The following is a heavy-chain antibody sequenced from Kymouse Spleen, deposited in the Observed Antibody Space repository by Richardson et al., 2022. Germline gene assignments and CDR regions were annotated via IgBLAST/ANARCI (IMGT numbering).Heavy chain of an antibody. V-gene: IGHV4-34*01. D-gene: IGHD7-27*02. J-gene: IGHJ6*02. Sequence: QVQLQQWGAGLLKPSETLSLTCAVYGGSFSGYYWSWIRQPPGKGLEWIGEINHSGSTNYNPSLKSRVTISVDTSKNQFSLKLSSVTAADTAVYYCASWGYYGMDVWGQGTTVTVSS. CDR3: ASWGYYGMDV. CDR2: INHSGST. CDR1: GGSFSGYY.